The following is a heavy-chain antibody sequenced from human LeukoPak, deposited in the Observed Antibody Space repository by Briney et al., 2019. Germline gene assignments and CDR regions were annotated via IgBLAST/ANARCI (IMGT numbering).Heavy chain of an antibody. CDR3: ASDPYSGYDLQAFDY. D-gene: IGHD5-12*01. V-gene: IGHV3-48*01. CDR2: ISSSSSTI. Sequence: GGSLRLSRAASGFTFSSYSMNWVRPAPGRGLEWVSYISSSSSTIYYADSVKGRFTISRDNAKNSLYLQMNSLRAEDTAVYYCASDPYSGYDLQAFDYWGQGTLVTVSS. J-gene: IGHJ4*02. CDR1: GFTFSSYS.